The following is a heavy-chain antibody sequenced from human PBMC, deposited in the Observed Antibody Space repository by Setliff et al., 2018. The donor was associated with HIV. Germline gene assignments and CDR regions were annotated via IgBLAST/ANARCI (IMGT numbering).Heavy chain of an antibody. V-gene: IGHV4-59*01. CDR3: ARGAGAFGAKLDS. CDR1: GDSIKDYY. Sequence: SETLSLTCNVSGDSIKDYYWSWIRQPPGKGLEWLGYMSFSANSSYNPSLKNRITISIDTSKNQFSLRLKSVTAADAAIYYCARGAGAFGAKLDSWGQGSLVTVSS. J-gene: IGHJ4*02. D-gene: IGHD3-10*01. CDR2: MSFSANS.